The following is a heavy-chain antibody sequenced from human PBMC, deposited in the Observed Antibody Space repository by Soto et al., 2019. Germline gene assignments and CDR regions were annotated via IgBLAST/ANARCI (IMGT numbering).Heavy chain of an antibody. Sequence: ASVKVSCKASGYTFTTYDISWVRQATGQGLEWMGWMNPYSGNTGYAQKFQGRVTVTRNTSISTVYMELSGLRPDDTAVYYCARRKERSGPHYFDYWGQGSQVTSPQ. CDR1: GYTFTTYD. D-gene: IGHD6-25*01. J-gene: IGHJ4*02. CDR3: ARRKERSGPHYFDY. V-gene: IGHV1-8*01. CDR2: MNPYSGNT.